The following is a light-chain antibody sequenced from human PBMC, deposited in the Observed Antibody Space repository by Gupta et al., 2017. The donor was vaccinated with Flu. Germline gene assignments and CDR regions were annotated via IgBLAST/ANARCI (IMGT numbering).Light chain of an antibody. CDR3: QQYARQLSIT. J-gene: IGKJ5*01. CDR1: RNVISNY. Sequence: EIVLTTSPGTLSLSPGERATLACRTSRNVISNYFAWYKQKPAQDPRVLLYGANSRDTGVQDRFSGSGYGTDFTLTTSRRVPEDAAVYYCQQYARQLSITFGQGTRLEI. V-gene: IGKV3-20*01. CDR2: GAN.